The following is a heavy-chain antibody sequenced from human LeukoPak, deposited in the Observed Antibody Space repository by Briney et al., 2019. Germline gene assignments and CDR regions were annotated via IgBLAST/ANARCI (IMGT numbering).Heavy chain of an antibody. CDR1: GFTFSSYS. J-gene: IGHJ4*02. D-gene: IGHD5-18*01. Sequence: GGSLGLSCAASGFTFSSYSMNWVRQAPGKGLEWVSSISRSSNYKYYAASVKGRFTISRDNAKNSLYLQMNSLRAEDTALYYCAKGRGYNYGYIFGNFDYWGQGTLVTVSS. CDR3: AKGRGYNYGYIFGNFDY. V-gene: IGHV3-21*04. CDR2: ISRSSNYK.